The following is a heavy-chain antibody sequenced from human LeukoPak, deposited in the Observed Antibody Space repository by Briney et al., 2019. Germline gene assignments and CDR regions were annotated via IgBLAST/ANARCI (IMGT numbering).Heavy chain of an antibody. J-gene: IGHJ3*02. CDR3: AKGVIVGATLGAFGI. CDR2: ISWNSGSI. V-gene: IGHV3-9*01. D-gene: IGHD1-26*01. CDR1: GFTFDDYA. Sequence: GRSLRLSCAASGFTFDDYAMHWVRQAPGKGLEWVSGISWNSGSIGYADSVKGRFTISRDNAKNSLYLQMNSLRAEDTALYYCAKGVIVGATLGAFGIWGQGTMVTVSS.